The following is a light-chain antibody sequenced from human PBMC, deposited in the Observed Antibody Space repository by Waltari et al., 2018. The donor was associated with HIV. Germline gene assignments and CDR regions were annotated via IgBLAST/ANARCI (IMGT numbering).Light chain of an antibody. V-gene: IGLV1-44*01. J-gene: IGLJ3*02. CDR1: SPNIGRNT. CDR3: ATWDDSLNGRV. Sequence: QSMLTQPPSASGTPGQRVTISCSGSSPNIGRNTVNWYQHLPGTAPKLLIYSSNHRPSGVPDRFSGSKSGTSASLAISGLQSEDEADYYCATWDDSLNGRVFGGGTKLTVL. CDR2: SSN.